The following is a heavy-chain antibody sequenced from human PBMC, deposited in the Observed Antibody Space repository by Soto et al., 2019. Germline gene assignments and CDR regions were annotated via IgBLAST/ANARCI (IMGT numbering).Heavy chain of an antibody. CDR1: GGSISSSNW. V-gene: IGHV4-4*02. Sequence: SETLSLTCAVSGGSISSSNWWSGVRQPPGEGGEWLGEIYHSGSTTYNPPLKSLVTISVDKSKNQFSLKLSSVTAADTAVYYCARVGDDYYDCGGYLDYWGQGTLVTASS. CDR2: IYHSGST. J-gene: IGHJ4*02. CDR3: ARVGDDYYDCGGYLDY. D-gene: IGHD3-22*01.